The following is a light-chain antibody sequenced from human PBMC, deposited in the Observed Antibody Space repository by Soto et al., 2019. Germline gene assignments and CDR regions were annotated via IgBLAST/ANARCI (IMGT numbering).Light chain of an antibody. CDR2: GAS. V-gene: IGKV3-20*01. Sequence: EIVLTQSPGTLSLSPGERATLSCRASQRVSSSNLAWDQQQPGQAPRLLIYGASSRATGIPDRFSGSGSGTDFSLTISRLEADDVEGYYCQHACGVSPTVGQGTKVEI. J-gene: IGKJ1*01. CDR3: QHACGVSPT. CDR1: QRVSSSN.